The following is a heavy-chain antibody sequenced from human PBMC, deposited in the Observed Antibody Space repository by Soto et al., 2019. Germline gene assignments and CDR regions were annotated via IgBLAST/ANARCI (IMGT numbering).Heavy chain of an antibody. CDR1: GFTFSSFG. D-gene: IGHD1-26*01. Sequence: VGSLRLSCAASGFTFSSFGMHWVRQAPGKGLEWVAVIWYDGSNKYFADSVKGRFSISRDNSKNTVYLEMNSLRAEDTAVYYCAREPLYSGSYYSVMACWGKGTKVTVSS. CDR2: IWYDGSNK. V-gene: IGHV3-33*01. CDR3: AREPLYSGSYYSVMAC. J-gene: IGHJ6*04.